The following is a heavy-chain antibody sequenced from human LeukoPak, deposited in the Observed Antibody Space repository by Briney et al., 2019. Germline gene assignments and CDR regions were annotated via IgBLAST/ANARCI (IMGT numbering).Heavy chain of an antibody. CDR3: ARSRQLLWYRNWFDP. CDR1: GGSFSGYY. V-gene: IGHV4-34*01. CDR2: INHSGST. Sequence: PSETLSLTCAVYGGSFSGYYWSWIRQPPGKRPEWIGEINHSGSTNYNPSLKSRVTISVDTSKNQFSLKLSSVTAADTAVYYCARSRQLLWYRNWFDPRGQGTLVTVSS. J-gene: IGHJ5*02. D-gene: IGHD2-2*01.